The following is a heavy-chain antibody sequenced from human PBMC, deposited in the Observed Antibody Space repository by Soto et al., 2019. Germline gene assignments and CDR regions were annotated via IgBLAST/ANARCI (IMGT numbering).Heavy chain of an antibody. CDR3: ARSSGWRHVVGYKYGLDV. D-gene: IGHD5-18*01. J-gene: IGHJ6*02. CDR2: ISGSGAYT. V-gene: IGHV3-11*06. CDR1: GFIFSDY. Sequence: QVQLVESGGGLVKPGGSLRLSCTGSGFIFSDYMTWIRQAPGKGLEWVSYISGSGAYTKYADSVRGRFTISRDNAKNSLWLQRNSLRAEYTAVYYCARSSGWRHVVGYKYGLDVWGQGTTVIVSS.